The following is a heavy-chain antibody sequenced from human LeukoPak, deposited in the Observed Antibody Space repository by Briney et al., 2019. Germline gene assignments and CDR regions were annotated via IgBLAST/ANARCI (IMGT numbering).Heavy chain of an antibody. J-gene: IGHJ5*02. Sequence: ASVKVSCKASGYTFTSYGISWVRQAPGQGLEWMGWISVHNGNTNYAQKLQGRVTMTTDTSTGTAYMELRSLRSDDTAVYYCARDPGYSYANNWFDPWGQGTLVTVSS. CDR3: ARDPGYSYANNWFDP. CDR2: ISVHNGNT. D-gene: IGHD5-18*01. V-gene: IGHV1-18*01. CDR1: GYTFTSYG.